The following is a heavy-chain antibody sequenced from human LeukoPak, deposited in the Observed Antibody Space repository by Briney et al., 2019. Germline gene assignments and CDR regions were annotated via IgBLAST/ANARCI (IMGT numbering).Heavy chain of an antibody. D-gene: IGHD2-21*01. J-gene: IGHJ6*03. CDR3: ARETGGAYYMDV. CDR2: IYHSGST. CDR1: GYSISSGYY. Sequence: SETLSLTCTVSGYSISSGYYWGWIRQPPGKGLEWIGSIYHSGSTYYNPSLKSRVTTSVDTSKNQFSLKLSSVTAADTAVYYCARETGGAYYMDVWGKGTTVTVSS. V-gene: IGHV4-38-2*02.